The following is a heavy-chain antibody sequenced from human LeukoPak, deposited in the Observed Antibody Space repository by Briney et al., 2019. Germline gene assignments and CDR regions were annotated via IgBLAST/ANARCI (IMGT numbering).Heavy chain of an antibody. J-gene: IGHJ3*02. CDR3: ARHWEWAFDI. CDR1: GFTFSTSW. Sequence: GGSLRLSCAASGFTFSTSWMTWVRQAPGKGLEWVTNIKADGSEKYYVDSVRGRFTISRDNAKNSLSLQMNSLRADDTAVYYCARHWEWAFDIWGQGTMVTVSS. CDR2: IKADGSEK. V-gene: IGHV3-7*01. D-gene: IGHD7-27*01.